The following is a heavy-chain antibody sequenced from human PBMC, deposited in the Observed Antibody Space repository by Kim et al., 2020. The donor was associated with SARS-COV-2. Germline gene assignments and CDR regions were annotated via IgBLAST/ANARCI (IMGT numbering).Heavy chain of an antibody. CDR3: AKVSGCSGGSCYSNGFDY. CDR2: ISGSGGST. V-gene: IGHV3-23*01. J-gene: IGHJ4*02. CDR1: GFTFSSYA. Sequence: GGSLRLSCAASGFTFSSYAMSWVRQAPGKGLEWVSAISGSGGSTYYADSVKGRFTISRDNSKNTLYLQMNSLRAEDTAVYYCAKVSGCSGGSCYSNGFDYWGQGTLVTVSS. D-gene: IGHD2-15*01.